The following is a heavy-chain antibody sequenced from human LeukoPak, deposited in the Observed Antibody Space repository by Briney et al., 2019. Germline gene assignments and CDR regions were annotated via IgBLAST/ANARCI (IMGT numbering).Heavy chain of an antibody. V-gene: IGHV3-23*01. Sequence: GGSLRLSCAASGFTFSSYAMHWVRQAPGKGLEWVSAISGGGENTYYADSVKGRFTISRDNSKNTLYLQMNSLRAEDTATYYCAKPRAMTTGVGRYFDLWGRGTLVTVSS. CDR1: GFTFSSYA. CDR3: AKPRAMTTGVGRYFDL. J-gene: IGHJ2*01. CDR2: ISGGGENT. D-gene: IGHD1-1*01.